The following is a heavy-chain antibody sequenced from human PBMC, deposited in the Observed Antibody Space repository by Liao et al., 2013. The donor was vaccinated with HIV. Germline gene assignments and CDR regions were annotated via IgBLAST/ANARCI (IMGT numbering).Heavy chain of an antibody. CDR1: GGSISSGDYY. J-gene: IGHJ4*02. V-gene: IGHV4-30-4*08. CDR2: IYYSGST. D-gene: IGHD6-19*01. CDR3: AGRYSSGWYGADY. Sequence: QVQLQQWGAGLLKPSQTLSLTCTVSGGSISSGDYYWSWIRQPPGKGLEWIGSIYYSGSTYYNPSLKSRVTISVDTSKNQFSLKLSSVTAADTAVYYCAGRYSSGWYGADYWGQGTLVTVSS.